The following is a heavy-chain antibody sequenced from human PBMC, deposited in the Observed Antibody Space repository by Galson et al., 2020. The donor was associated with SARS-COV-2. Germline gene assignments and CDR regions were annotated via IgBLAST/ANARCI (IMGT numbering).Heavy chain of an antibody. CDR2: TSYDGTSH. D-gene: IGHD1-26*01. J-gene: IGHJ5*02. CDR1: GFTFTIFT. Sequence: SCAASGFTFTIFTFHWVRQAPGKGLEWVAVTSYDGTSHYYTDSVKGRFTISRDNSKNMLFLQMNSLRVEDTAVYYCARAASGSYYNAFDPWGQGTMVTVSS. CDR3: ARAASGSYYNAFDP. V-gene: IGHV3-30-3*01.